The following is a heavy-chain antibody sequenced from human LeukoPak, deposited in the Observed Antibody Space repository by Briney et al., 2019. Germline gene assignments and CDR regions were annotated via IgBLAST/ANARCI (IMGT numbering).Heavy chain of an antibody. D-gene: IGHD5-18*01. CDR3: AKDKGSYSYGYGTFDY. CDR2: IRYDGSNK. CDR1: GFTFSNAW. V-gene: IGHV3-30*02. J-gene: IGHJ4*02. Sequence: GGSLRLSCAASGFTFSNAWMSWVRQAPGKGLEWVAFIRYDGSNKYYADSVKGRFTISRDNSKNTLHLQMNSLRAEDTAVYYCAKDKGSYSYGYGTFDYWGQGTLVTVSS.